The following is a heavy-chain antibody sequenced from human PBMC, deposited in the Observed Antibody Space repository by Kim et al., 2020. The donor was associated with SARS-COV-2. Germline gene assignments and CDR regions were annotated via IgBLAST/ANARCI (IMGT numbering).Heavy chain of an antibody. Sequence: SETLSLTCAVYGGSFSGYYWSWIRQPPGKGLEWIGEINHSGSTNYNPSLKSRVTISVDTSKNQFSLKLSSVTAADTAVYYCARVPRKNYYGSAWFDPWGQGTLVTVSS. D-gene: IGHD3-10*01. CDR3: ARVPRKNYYGSAWFDP. J-gene: IGHJ5*02. CDR2: INHSGST. V-gene: IGHV4-34*01. CDR1: GGSFSGYY.